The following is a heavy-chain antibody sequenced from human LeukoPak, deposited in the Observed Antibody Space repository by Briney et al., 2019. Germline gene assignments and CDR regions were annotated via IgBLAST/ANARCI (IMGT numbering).Heavy chain of an antibody. Sequence: ASVKVSCKASGYTFTGYYMHWVRQAPGQGLEWMGWTNPNSGGTNYAQKFQGRVTMTRDTSISTAYMELSRLRSDDTAVYYCARGYCSGGSCYYYFDYWGQGTLVTVSS. CDR3: ARGYCSGGSCYYYFDY. CDR1: GYTFTGYY. D-gene: IGHD2-15*01. CDR2: TNPNSGGT. V-gene: IGHV1-2*02. J-gene: IGHJ4*02.